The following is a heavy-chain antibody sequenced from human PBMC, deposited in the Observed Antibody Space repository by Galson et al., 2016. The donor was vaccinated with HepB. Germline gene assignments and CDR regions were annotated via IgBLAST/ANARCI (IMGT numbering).Heavy chain of an antibody. CDR2: ISSDGSRT. V-gene: IGHV3-74*01. CDR1: GFFLSSYR. Sequence: SLRLSCAASGFFLSSYRMYWVRQAPGKGLVWVSRISSDGSRTTYADSVKGRFTISRDNAKNTLYLQMNSLRADDTAVYFCARWDDYLYFDYWGQGALVTVSS. CDR3: ARWDDYLYFDY. J-gene: IGHJ4*02. D-gene: IGHD2/OR15-2a*01.